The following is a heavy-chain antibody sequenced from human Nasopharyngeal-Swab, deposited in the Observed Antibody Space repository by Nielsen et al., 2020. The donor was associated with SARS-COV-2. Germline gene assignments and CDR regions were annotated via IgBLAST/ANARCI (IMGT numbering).Heavy chain of an antibody. D-gene: IGHD4-23*01. CDR1: GGSISSYY. CDR3: ARERASWTVAGGYFDL. J-gene: IGHJ2*01. Sequence: SETLSLTCTVSGGSISSYYWSWIRQPPGKGLEWIGYIYYSGSTNYNPSLKSRVTISVDTSKNQFSLKLNSVTAADTAVHYCARERASWTVAGGYFDLWGRGTLVTVSS. V-gene: IGHV4-59*12. CDR2: IYYSGST.